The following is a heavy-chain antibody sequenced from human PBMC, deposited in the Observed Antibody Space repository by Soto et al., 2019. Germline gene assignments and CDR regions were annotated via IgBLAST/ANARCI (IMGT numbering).Heavy chain of an antibody. CDR3: ARSVGYDFWSGYPVYFDY. V-gene: IGHV4-59*01. Sequence: SETLSLTCTVSGGSISSFYWSWIRQPPGKGLEWIGYIYYSGSTNYNPSLKSRVTISVDTSKNQFSLKLSSVTAADTAVYYCARSVGYDFWSGYPVYFDYWGQGTLVTVSS. D-gene: IGHD3-3*01. J-gene: IGHJ4*02. CDR2: IYYSGST. CDR1: GGSISSFY.